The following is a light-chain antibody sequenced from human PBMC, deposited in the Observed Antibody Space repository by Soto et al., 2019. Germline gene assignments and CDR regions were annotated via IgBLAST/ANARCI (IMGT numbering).Light chain of an antibody. J-gene: IGKJ4*01. V-gene: IGKV3-15*01. CDR2: RAS. CDR1: QSINSN. CDR3: QPYNHWPRAT. Sequence: IVMTQSPATLSVSPGERATLSCRASQSINSNLAWYQQKPGQAPRLLMFRASISATGFPARFSGSGSGTDFNITISSLQSEDSAIYYYQPYNHWPRATFGGGTKVEIK.